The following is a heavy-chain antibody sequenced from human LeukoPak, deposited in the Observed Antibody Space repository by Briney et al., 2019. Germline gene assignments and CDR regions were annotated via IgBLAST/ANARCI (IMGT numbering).Heavy chain of an antibody. CDR3: ARHDFVLSSSSRDY. J-gene: IGHJ4*02. Sequence: SETLSLTCAVSGNSITSGYYWGWIRQPPGKGLEWIGSIFHTGRTYYNPSLKSRVTISVDTSKNQFSLNVNSVTAADTAVYYCARHDFVLSSSSRDYWGQGILVTVSS. CDR1: GNSITSGYY. D-gene: IGHD6-13*01. V-gene: IGHV4-38-2*01. CDR2: IFHTGRT.